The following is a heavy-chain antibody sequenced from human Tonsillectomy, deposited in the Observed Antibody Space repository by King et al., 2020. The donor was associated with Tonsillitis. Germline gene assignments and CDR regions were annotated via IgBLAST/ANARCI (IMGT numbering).Heavy chain of an antibody. D-gene: IGHD2-21*02. J-gene: IGHJ4*02. V-gene: IGHV3-23*03. CDR3: LKEWPECTYTPCYSGFDY. Sequence: QLVQSGGGLVQPGGSLRLSCVASGFSFRNYAMSWVRQAPGKGLGWVAVIYSGDNRAFYADSVEGRFTISRNNSKTTLYLQMNSLRAEDRALYYCLKEWPECTYTPCYSGFDYWGQGILVTVSS. CDR2: IYSGDNRA. CDR1: GFSFRNYA.